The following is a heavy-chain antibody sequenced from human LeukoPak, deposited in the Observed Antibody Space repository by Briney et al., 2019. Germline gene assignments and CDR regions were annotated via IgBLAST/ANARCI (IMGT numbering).Heavy chain of an antibody. CDR1: GFTFSNYG. V-gene: IGHV3-30*18. CDR2: ISYDGSNK. D-gene: IGHD1-26*01. Sequence: GGSLRLSCVASGFTFSNYGMHWVRQAPGKGLEWVAVISYDGSNKYYADSVKGRFTISRDNSKNTLYLQMNSLRAEDTAVYYCAKDGGSYLDYWGQGTLVTVSS. J-gene: IGHJ4*02. CDR3: AKDGGSYLDY.